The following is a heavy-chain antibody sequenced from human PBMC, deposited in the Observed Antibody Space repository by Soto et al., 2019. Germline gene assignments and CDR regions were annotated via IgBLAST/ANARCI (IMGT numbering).Heavy chain of an antibody. V-gene: IGHV3-21*05. Sequence: GGSLRLSCAASGFTFSSYSMNWVRQAPGKGLEWVSYISSSSSYTNYADSVKGRFTISRDNAKNSLYLQMNSLRAEDTAVYYCARVSGRNCGGDCYSGYYFDYWGQGTLVTVSS. CDR3: ARVSGRNCGGDCYSGYYFDY. D-gene: IGHD2-21*02. CDR1: GFTFSSYS. CDR2: ISSSSSYT. J-gene: IGHJ4*02.